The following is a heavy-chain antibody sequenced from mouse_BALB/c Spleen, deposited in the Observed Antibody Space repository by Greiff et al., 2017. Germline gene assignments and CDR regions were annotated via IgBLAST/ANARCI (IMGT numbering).Heavy chain of an antibody. D-gene: IGHD2-1*01. CDR1: GYTFTSYW. CDR2: INPSTGYT. V-gene: IGHV1-7*01. J-gene: IGHJ3*01. Sequence: VQLQQSGAELAKPGASVKMSCKASGYTFTSYWMHWVKQRPGQGLEWIGYINPSTGYTEYNQKFKDKATLTADKSSSTAYMQLSSLTSEDSAVYYCASRGGNYKFAHWGQGTLVTVSA. CDR3: ASRGGNYKFAH.